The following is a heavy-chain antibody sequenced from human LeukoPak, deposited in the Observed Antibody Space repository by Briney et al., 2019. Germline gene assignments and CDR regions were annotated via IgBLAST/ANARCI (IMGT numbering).Heavy chain of an antibody. J-gene: IGHJ6*02. CDR1: GFTFSDYY. V-gene: IGHV3-11*01. D-gene: IGHD3-10*01. CDR3: ARDTGSGSYSTFYYGMDV. Sequence: GGSLRLSCAASGFTFSDYYMSWIRQAPGKGLEWVSYISSSGSTIYYADSVKGRFTISRDNAKNSLYLQMNSLRAVDTAVYYCARDTGSGSYSTFYYGMDVWGQGTTVTVSS. CDR2: ISSSGSTI.